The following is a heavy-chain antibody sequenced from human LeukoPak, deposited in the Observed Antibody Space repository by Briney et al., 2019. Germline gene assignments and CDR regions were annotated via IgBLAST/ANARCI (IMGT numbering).Heavy chain of an antibody. CDR2: IIPILGIA. CDR1: GGTFSSYA. CDR3: ATPGRTTTGNYYFDY. V-gene: IGHV1-69*04. D-gene: IGHD4-17*01. Sequence: GASVKVSCKASGGTFSSYAISWVRQAPGQGLEWMGRIIPILGIANYAQKFQGRVTITADKSTSTAYMELSSLRSEDTAVYYCATPGRTTTGNYYFDYWGQGTLVTVSS. J-gene: IGHJ4*02.